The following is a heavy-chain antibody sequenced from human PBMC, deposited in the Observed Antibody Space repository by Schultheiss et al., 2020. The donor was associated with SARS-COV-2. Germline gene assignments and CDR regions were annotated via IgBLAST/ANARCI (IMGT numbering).Heavy chain of an antibody. V-gene: IGHV3-23*01. Sequence: GGSLRLSCAASGFTFSSYSMNWVRQAPGKGLEWVSSISASTTNTNYADSVKGRFTISRDNSKNTLYLQMNSLRAEDTAVYYCAVDGSTSPYYYYGMDVWGQGTTVTVSS. J-gene: IGHJ6*02. CDR3: AVDGSTSPYYYYGMDV. CDR2: ISASTTNT. D-gene: IGHD1-26*01. CDR1: GFTFSSYS.